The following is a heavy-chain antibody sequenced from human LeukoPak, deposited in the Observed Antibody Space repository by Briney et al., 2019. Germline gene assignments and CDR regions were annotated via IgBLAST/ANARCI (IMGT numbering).Heavy chain of an antibody. CDR1: GYDFTGYY. D-gene: IGHD1-1*01. J-gene: IGHJ5*02. CDR2: INPNSGGT. V-gene: IGHV1-2*02. CDR3: ARGPKTTGTSGWFDP. Sequence: ASVKVSCKASGYDFTGYYMHWVRQAPGQGLEWMGWINPNSGGTNYAQKFQGRVTMTRDTSISTAYMELSRLRSDDTAVYYCARGPKTTGTSGWFDPWGQGTLVTVSS.